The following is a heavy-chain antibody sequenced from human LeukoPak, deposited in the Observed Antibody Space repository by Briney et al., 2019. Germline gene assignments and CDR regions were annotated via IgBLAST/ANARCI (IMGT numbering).Heavy chain of an antibody. CDR3: VRECCGYRSWFDL. D-gene: IGHD6-25*01. Sequence: SETLSLTCTVSGASISSNYFSCNLLHWGWLRQSPGKGLEWIGSIYYSGTTYYNPSLKSRVTISVDTSKNQFSLKLTSVTAADTAVYYCVRECCGYRSWFDLWGQGTLVTVSS. J-gene: IGHJ5*02. V-gene: IGHV4-39*07. CDR2: IYYSGTT. CDR1: GASISSNYFSCNLLH.